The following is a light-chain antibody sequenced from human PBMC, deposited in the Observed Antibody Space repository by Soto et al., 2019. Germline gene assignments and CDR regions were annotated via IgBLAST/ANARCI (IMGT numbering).Light chain of an antibody. CDR1: QAIRGY. V-gene: IGKV1-6*01. J-gene: IGKJ1*01. CDR3: LQDFNYPWT. Sequence: AIQITQVPSSLSASVGDRVTITCRASQAIRGYLAWFQQKPGKAPKLLIYAASSLQSEVPSRFSGSGSASEYTLTISSLQPEDFATYFCLQDFNYPWTLGQGTKVDI. CDR2: AAS.